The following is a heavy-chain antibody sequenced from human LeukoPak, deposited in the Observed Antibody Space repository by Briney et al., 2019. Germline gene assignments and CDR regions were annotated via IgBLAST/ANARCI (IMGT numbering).Heavy chain of an antibody. V-gene: IGHV3-21*01. CDR2: INSRSTHT. CDR1: GFTFRSDA. J-gene: IGHJ4*02. Sequence: GGSLRLSCAGSGFTFRSDAMNWVRQAPGKGLEWVPSINSRSTHTAYADSVKGRFTISRDNGNNSLFLQMNSLGVDDTAIYFCARGGGSYSYWGQGVRVTVSS. D-gene: IGHD1-26*01. CDR3: ARGGGSYSY.